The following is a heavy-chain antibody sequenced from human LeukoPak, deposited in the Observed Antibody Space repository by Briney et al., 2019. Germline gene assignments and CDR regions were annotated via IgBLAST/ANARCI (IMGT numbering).Heavy chain of an antibody. Sequence: SETLSLTCTVSGGSISSYYWSWVRQPPGKGLEWIGFVYYTGSTNYSPSLKSRVTISVDTSKNQFSLKLSSVTAADTAVYYCARRGGTTTVTFDTIDYWGQGTLVTVSS. J-gene: IGHJ4*02. D-gene: IGHD4-17*01. CDR3: ARRGGTTTVTFDTIDY. CDR2: VYYTGST. V-gene: IGHV4-59*12. CDR1: GGSISSYY.